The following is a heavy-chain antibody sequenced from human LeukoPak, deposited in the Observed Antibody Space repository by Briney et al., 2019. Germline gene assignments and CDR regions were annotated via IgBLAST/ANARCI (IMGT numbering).Heavy chain of an antibody. Sequence: SETLSLTCTVSGDSINSLDLWSWVRQPPGKGLEWIGEIYHSGSTNYNPSLKSRVTISVDKSKNQFSLKLSSVTAADTAVYYCARVNRKVSWGQGTLVTVSS. CDR1: GDSINSLDL. V-gene: IGHV4-4*02. J-gene: IGHJ4*02. CDR3: ARVNRKVS. D-gene: IGHD1-14*01. CDR2: IYHSGST.